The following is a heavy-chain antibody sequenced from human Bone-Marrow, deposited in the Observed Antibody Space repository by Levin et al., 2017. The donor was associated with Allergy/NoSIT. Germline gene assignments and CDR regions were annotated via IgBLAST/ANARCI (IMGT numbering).Heavy chain of an antibody. J-gene: IGHJ6*02. CDR2: IWYDGSNK. CDR3: AREGTAMVRGYYYYYYGMDV. Sequence: LSLTCAASGFTFSSYGMHWVRQAPGKGLEWVAVIWYDGSNKYYADSVKGRFTISRDNSKNTLYLQMNSLRAEDTAVYYCAREGTAMVRGYYYYYYGMDVWGQGTTVTVSS. V-gene: IGHV3-33*01. D-gene: IGHD5-18*01. CDR1: GFTFSSYG.